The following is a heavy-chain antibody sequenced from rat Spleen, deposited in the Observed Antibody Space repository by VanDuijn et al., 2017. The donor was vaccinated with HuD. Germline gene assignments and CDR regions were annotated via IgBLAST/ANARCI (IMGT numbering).Heavy chain of an antibody. Sequence: EVQLVESGGGLVQPGRSLKLSCAASGFTFSDYYMAWVRQAPTKGLEWVASISYDGGSTYSRDPVKGRFTISRDNEKSSLSLQMDSLRSEDTATYYCTTETPSSPYGYWGQGVMVTVSS. D-gene: IGHD1-2*01. J-gene: IGHJ2*01. CDR2: ISYDGGST. CDR3: TTETPSSPYGY. CDR1: GFTFSDYY. V-gene: IGHV5-20*01.